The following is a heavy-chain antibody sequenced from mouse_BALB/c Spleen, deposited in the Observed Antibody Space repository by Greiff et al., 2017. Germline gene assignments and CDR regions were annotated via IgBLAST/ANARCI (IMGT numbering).Heavy chain of an antibody. CDR1: GYTFTSYW. J-gene: IGHJ4*01. V-gene: IGHV1-7*01. CDR3: ATNPYYRYDGYAMDY. CDR2: INPSTGYT. Sequence: QVQLQQSGAELAKPGASVKMSCKASGYTFTSYWMHWVKQRPGQGLEWIGYINPSTGYTEYNQKFKDKATLTADKSSSTAYMQLSSLTSEDSAVYYCATNPYYRYDGYAMDYWGQGTSVTVSS. D-gene: IGHD2-14*01.